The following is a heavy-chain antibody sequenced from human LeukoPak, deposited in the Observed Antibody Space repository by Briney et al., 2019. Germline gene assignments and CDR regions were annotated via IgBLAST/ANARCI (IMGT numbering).Heavy chain of an antibody. J-gene: IGHJ4*02. CDR3: ARDFMYNTLCTGC. Sequence: GGSLRLSCAVSGFTFSNYAMHWVRQAPGKGLEWVSTINGSATYTNYADSVKGRFTISRHDSKNTLYLQMNSLRAEDTAVYYCARDFMYNTLCTGCWGQGTLVTVSS. V-gene: IGHV3-23*01. CDR2: INGSATYT. D-gene: IGHD1-14*01. CDR1: GFTFSNYA.